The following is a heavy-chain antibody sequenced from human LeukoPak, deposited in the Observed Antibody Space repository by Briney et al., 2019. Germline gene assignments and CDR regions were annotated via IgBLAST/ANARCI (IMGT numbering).Heavy chain of an antibody. J-gene: IGHJ4*02. CDR1: GYSISSGYY. V-gene: IGHV4-38-2*02. Sequence: SETLSLTCTVSGYSISSGYYWGWIRQPPGKGLEWIGSIYHSGSTYYNPSLKSRVTISVDTSKNQFSLKLSSVTAADTAVYYCAGELDYWGQGTLVTVSS. CDR3: AGELDY. CDR2: IYHSGST.